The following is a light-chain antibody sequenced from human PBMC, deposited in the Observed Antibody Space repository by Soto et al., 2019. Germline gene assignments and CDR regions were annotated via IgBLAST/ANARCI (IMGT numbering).Light chain of an antibody. V-gene: IGKV3-15*01. J-gene: IGKJ1*01. CDR1: QSVSSN. CDR3: QQYNNWRT. Sequence: VMTQSPVTLSVSPGERATLSCRASQSVSSNLAWYQQKPGQAPRLLIYGASTRATGIPARFSGSGSGTEFTLTISSLQSEDFAVYYCQQYNNWRTFGQGTKVDIK. CDR2: GAS.